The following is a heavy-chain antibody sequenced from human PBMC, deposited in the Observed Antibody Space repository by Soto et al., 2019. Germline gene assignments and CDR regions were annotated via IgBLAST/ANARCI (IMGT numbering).Heavy chain of an antibody. Sequence: GGSLRLSCAASGFTFSSYGMHWVRQAPGKGLEWVAVIWYDGSNKYYADSVKGRFTISRDNSKNTLYLQMNSLRAEDTAVYYCARDPYYDFWSGSDHLGMDVWGQGTTVTVSS. CDR2: IWYDGSNK. D-gene: IGHD3-3*01. CDR3: ARDPYYDFWSGSDHLGMDV. CDR1: GFTFSSYG. V-gene: IGHV3-33*01. J-gene: IGHJ6*02.